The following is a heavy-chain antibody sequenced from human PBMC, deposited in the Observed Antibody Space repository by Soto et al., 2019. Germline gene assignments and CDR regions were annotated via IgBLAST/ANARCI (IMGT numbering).Heavy chain of an antibody. D-gene: IGHD3-3*01. V-gene: IGHV3-21*01. CDR2: ISSSSSYI. CDR3: ARVASLEWLLSTYYFDY. Sequence: SLRLSCAASGFTFSSYSMNWVRQAPGKGLEWVSSISSSSSYIYYADSVKGRFTISRDNAKNSLYLQMNSLRAEDTAVYYCARVASLEWLLSTYYFDYWGQGTLVTVSS. CDR1: GFTFSSYS. J-gene: IGHJ4*02.